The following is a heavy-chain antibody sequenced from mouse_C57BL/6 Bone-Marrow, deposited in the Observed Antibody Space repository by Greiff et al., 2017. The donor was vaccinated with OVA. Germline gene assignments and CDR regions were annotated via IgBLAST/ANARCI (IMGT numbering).Heavy chain of an antibody. CDR2: IHPNSGST. CDR3: ARHSSGYQDY. Sequence: QVQLQQPGAELVKPGASVKLSCKASGYTFTSYWMHWVKQRPGQGLEWIGMIHPNSGSTNYNEKFKSKATLTVDKSSSTAYMQLSSLTSEDAAVYYCARHSSGYQDYWGQGTTLTVSS. J-gene: IGHJ2*01. CDR1: GYTFTSYW. V-gene: IGHV1-64*01. D-gene: IGHD3-2*02.